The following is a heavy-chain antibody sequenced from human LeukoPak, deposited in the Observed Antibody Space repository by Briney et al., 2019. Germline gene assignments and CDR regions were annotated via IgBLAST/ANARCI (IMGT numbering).Heavy chain of an antibody. J-gene: IGHJ4*02. CDR2: INHSGST. Sequence: PSETLSLTCAVYGGSFSGYYWSWIRQPPGKGLEWIGEINHSGSTNYNPSLKSRVTISVDTSKNQLSLKLSSVTAADTAVYYCARAGYNYRFDYWGQGTLVTVSS. CDR1: GGSFSGYY. D-gene: IGHD5-24*01. V-gene: IGHV4-34*01. CDR3: ARAGYNYRFDY.